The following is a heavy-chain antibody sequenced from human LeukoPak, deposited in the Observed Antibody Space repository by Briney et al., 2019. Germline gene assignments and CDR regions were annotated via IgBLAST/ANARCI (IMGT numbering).Heavy chain of an antibody. CDR3: AKDQWLVQYYFDY. J-gene: IGHJ4*02. CDR2: ISYDGSNK. D-gene: IGHD6-19*01. CDR1: GFTFSSYG. Sequence: GRSLRLSCAASGFTFSSYGMHWVRQAPGKGLEWVAVISYDGSNKYYADSVKGRFTISRDNSKNTLYLQMNNLRAEDTAVYYCAKDQWLVQYYFDYWGQGTLVTVSS. V-gene: IGHV3-30*18.